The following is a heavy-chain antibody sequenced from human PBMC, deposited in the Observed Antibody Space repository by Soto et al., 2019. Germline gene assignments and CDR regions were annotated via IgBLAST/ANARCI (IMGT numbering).Heavy chain of an antibody. J-gene: IGHJ3*02. Sequence: ASLKVSCKASGYTFTIYGISWVQQAPGQGLEWMGWISAYNGNTNYAQKLQGRVTMTTDTSTSTAYMELRSLRSDDTAVYYCARDLWWVAVAGLDAFDIWGQGTMVTVSS. CDR3: ARDLWWVAVAGLDAFDI. CDR2: ISAYNGNT. D-gene: IGHD6-19*01. CDR1: GYTFTIYG. V-gene: IGHV1-18*01.